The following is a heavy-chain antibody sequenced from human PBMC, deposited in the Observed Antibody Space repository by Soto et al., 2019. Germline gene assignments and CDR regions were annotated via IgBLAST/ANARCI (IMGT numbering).Heavy chain of an antibody. CDR3: ASGYYVILTGRDTKYYFDY. CDR1: GGSIINGDYY. Sequence: PSETLSLTCTVSGGSIINGDYYWTWIRQPPGKGLEWIGYIYYSGNTYYNPSLKSRVMISVDTPKNQFSLNLSSVTAADTAVYYCASGYYVILTGRDTKYYFDYWGQGALVTVSS. D-gene: IGHD3-9*01. V-gene: IGHV4-30-4*01. J-gene: IGHJ4*02. CDR2: IYYSGNT.